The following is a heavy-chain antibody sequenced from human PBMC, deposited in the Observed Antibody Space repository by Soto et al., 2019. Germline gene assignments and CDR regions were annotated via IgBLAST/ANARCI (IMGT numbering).Heavy chain of an antibody. CDR2: ISSSASAT. CDR3: ARRTPITSGPFDY. V-gene: IGHV3-11*01. J-gene: IGHJ4*02. CDR1: GFTFRDHY. Sequence: GGSLRLSCAASGFTFRDHYMSWIRQAPGKGLEWVSYISSSASATYYAESVKGRFTISRDNANNSLYLQMNSLRPEDTAVYYCARRTPITSGPFDYWAQGILVTVSS. D-gene: IGHD6-19*01.